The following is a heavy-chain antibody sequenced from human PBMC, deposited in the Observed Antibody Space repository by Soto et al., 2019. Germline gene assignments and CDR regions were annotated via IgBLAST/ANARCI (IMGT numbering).Heavy chain of an antibody. CDR2: ISHDGGNE. D-gene: IGHD1-26*01. V-gene: IGHV3-30*18. CDR3: AKDRYSGTYPTDFDY. Sequence: LRLSCAGSGFTFSSYGIHWVRQAPGKGLEWVALISHDGGNEKYTESVKDRFTISRDDSHNVAYLQMSSLRTEDTAMYYCAKDRYSGTYPTDFDYWGQGSLVTVSS. CDR1: GFTFSSYG. J-gene: IGHJ4*02.